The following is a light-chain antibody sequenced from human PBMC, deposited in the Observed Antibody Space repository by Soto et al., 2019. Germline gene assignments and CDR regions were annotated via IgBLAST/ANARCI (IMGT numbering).Light chain of an antibody. CDR3: SSYTSRTTLVI. V-gene: IGLV2-14*03. J-gene: IGLJ2*01. CDR2: DVN. Sequence: QSALTQPASVSGSPGQSITISCTGTSSDIGPYNYVTWYQQHPGKAPKLIIYDVNNRPSGVSNRFSGSKSGNTASLTISGLQAEDEADYYCSSYTSRTTLVIFSGGTQLTVL. CDR1: SSDIGPYNY.